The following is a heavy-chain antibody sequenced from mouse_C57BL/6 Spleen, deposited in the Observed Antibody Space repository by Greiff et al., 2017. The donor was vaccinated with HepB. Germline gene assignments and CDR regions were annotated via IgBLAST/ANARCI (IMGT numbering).Heavy chain of an antibody. CDR1: GFTFSSYA. CDR3: ACVAGSSPYWYFDV. J-gene: IGHJ1*03. D-gene: IGHD1-1*01. CDR2: ISDGGSYT. Sequence: EVQGVESGGGLVKPGGSLKLSCAASGFTFSSYAMSWVRQTPEKRLEWVGTISDGGSYTYYPDNVKGRFTITRDNAKNNLYLQMSQLKYEDTPMYYCACVAGSSPYWYFDVWGTGTTVTVSS. V-gene: IGHV5-4*01.